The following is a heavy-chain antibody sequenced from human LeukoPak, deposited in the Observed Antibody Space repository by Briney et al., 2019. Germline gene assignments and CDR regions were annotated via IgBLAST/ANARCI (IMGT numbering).Heavy chain of an antibody. CDR3: ARERPEIDY. CDR1: GFTFSGYE. J-gene: IGHJ4*02. Sequence: GGSLRLSCAASGFTFSGYEMNWVRQAPGKGLEWVSYISSSGSTISYADSVKGRFTISRDNAKNSLYLQMNSLRAEDTAVYYCARERPEIDYWGQGTLVTVSS. V-gene: IGHV3-48*03. CDR2: ISSSGSTI.